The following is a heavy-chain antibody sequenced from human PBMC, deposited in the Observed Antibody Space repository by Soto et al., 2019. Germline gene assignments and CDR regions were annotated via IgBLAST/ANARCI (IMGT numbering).Heavy chain of an antibody. Sequence: EVQLLESGGGLVQPGGSLRLSCAASGFTFSSYAMSWVRQAPGKGLEWVSAISGSGGSTYYADSVKGRFTISRDNSKXXXXXXXXXXXXEXXAVYYCAKRSIVGATYIDYWGQGTLVTVSS. V-gene: IGHV3-23*01. CDR2: ISGSGGST. J-gene: IGHJ4*02. CDR1: GFTFSSYA. CDR3: AKRSIVGATYIDY. D-gene: IGHD1-26*01.